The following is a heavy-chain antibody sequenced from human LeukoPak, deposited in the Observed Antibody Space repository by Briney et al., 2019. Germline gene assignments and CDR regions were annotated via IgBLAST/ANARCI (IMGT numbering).Heavy chain of an antibody. Sequence: GGSLRLSCAASGSTFSSYWISWVRQAPGKGLEWVANIKEDGSVKYYLDPVKGRFTISRDNVKNSLYLQMNSLRAEDAAVYCCARDQARYYYYYMDVWGKGTTVTVSS. CDR3: ARDQARYYYYYMDV. J-gene: IGHJ6*03. CDR2: IKEDGSVK. CDR1: GSTFSSYW. V-gene: IGHV3-7*01.